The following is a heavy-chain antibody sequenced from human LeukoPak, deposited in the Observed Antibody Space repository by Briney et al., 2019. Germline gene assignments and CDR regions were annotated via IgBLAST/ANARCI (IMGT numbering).Heavy chain of an antibody. Sequence: ASVKVSCKASGYTFTSYDINWVRQATGQGLEWMGWMNPNSGNTGYAQKFQGRVTMTRSTSTSTAYMELSSLRSEDTAVYYCARDRVRCDSATCYADAFDIWGQGTMVTVSS. D-gene: IGHD2-2*01. J-gene: IGHJ3*02. CDR1: GYTFTSYD. CDR3: ARDRVRCDSATCYADAFDI. V-gene: IGHV1-8*01. CDR2: MNPNSGNT.